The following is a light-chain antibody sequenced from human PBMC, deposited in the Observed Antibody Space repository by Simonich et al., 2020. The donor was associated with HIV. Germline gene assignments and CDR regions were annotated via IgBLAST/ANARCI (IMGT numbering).Light chain of an antibody. CDR2: AAS. V-gene: IGKV1-39*01. Sequence: DIQMTQSPSSLSASVGDRVTITCRASQSISSYLNWYQQKPGKAPKLLIYAASSLQSGVPSRFSGSGSGTDFTLTISSLQPEDFATYYCQQFNSYSYTLGQGTKLEIK. CDR1: QSISSY. J-gene: IGKJ2*01. CDR3: QQFNSYSYT.